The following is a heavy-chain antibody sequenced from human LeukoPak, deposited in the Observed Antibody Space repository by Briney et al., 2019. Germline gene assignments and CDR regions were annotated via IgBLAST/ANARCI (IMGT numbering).Heavy chain of an antibody. V-gene: IGHV3-30-3*01. CDR1: GFTFSSYA. CDR2: ISYDGSNK. CDR3: ARDRRLQYYYGMDV. D-gene: IGHD5-24*01. Sequence: GRSLRLSCAASGFTFSSYAMHWVRQAPGKGLEWVAVISYDGSNKYYADSVKGRFTISRDNSKNTLYLQMNSLRAEDTAVYYCARDRRLQYYYGMDVWGQGTTVTVSS. J-gene: IGHJ6*02.